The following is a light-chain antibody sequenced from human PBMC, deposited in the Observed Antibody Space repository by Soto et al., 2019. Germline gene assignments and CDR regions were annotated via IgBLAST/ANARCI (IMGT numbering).Light chain of an antibody. Sequence: QSVLTQPPSVSGSPGQSVTISCTGTSSDVGSYNRVSWYQQPPGTAPKVMIYEVSNRPSGVPDRFSASKSGNTASLTISGLQAEDEADYYCSLYTSSSTYVFGTGTKVTVL. V-gene: IGLV2-18*01. J-gene: IGLJ1*01. CDR3: SLYTSSSTYV. CDR1: SSDVGSYNR. CDR2: EVS.